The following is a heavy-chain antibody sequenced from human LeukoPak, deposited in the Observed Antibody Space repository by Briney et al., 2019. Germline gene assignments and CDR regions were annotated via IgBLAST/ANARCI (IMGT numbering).Heavy chain of an antibody. CDR1: GFTFSDYY. V-gene: IGHV3-11*04. CDR2: ISSSGTTI. Sequence: GGSLRLSCVASGFTFSDYYMSWLRQAPGKGLEWVSYISSSGTTIHYADSVKGRFTISRDNAKNSLYLQMNSLRAEDTAVYYCARDRGAVTDVFDYWGQGTLVTVSS. D-gene: IGHD6-19*01. J-gene: IGHJ4*02. CDR3: ARDRGAVTDVFDY.